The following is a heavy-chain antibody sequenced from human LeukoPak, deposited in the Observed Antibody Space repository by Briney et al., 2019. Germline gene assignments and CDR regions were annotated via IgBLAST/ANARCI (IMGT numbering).Heavy chain of an antibody. CDR3: GRDALVGYFSYYYMDV. CDR1: GGAITSHY. V-gene: IGHV4-59*11. J-gene: IGHJ6*03. D-gene: IGHD2-15*01. CDR2: ISNSGST. Sequence: SETLSLTCTVSGGAITSHYWAWIRQSPVKGLEWIGDISNSGSTSYNPSLKSRVTVSIDTSKNQFSLKLSSVTAADTAVYYCGRDALVGYFSYYYMDVWGKGTTVTVSS.